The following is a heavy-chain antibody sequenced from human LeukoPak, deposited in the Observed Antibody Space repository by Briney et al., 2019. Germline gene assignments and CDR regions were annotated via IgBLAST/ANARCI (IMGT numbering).Heavy chain of an antibody. V-gene: IGHV3-74*01. CDR3: ARVGGSSWGYFYYHMDV. D-gene: IGHD6-13*01. Sequence: GGSLRLSCAASGFTFNSYLMHWVRQAPGKGLVWVSRINSDGSSPTYADSVKGRFTISRDNAKNTLYLQMNSLRAEDTAVYYCARVGGSSWGYFYYHMDVWGKGTAVTV. CDR2: INSDGSSP. J-gene: IGHJ6*03. CDR1: GFTFNSYL.